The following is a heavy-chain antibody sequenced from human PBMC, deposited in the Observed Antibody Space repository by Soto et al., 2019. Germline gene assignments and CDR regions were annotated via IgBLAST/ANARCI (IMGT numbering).Heavy chain of an antibody. J-gene: IGHJ5*02. V-gene: IGHV3-23*01. Sequence: GGSLRLSCAASGFTFSSYAMSWVRQAPGKGLEWVSAISGSGGSTYYADSVKGRFTISRDNSKNTLYLQMNSLRAEDTAVYYCAKVRNGYSSSLDWFDPWGQGTPVTVSS. CDR2: ISGSGGST. D-gene: IGHD6-13*01. CDR3: AKVRNGYSSSLDWFDP. CDR1: GFTFSSYA.